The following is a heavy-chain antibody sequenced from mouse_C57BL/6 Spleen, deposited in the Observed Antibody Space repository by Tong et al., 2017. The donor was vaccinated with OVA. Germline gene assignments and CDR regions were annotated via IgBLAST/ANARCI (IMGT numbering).Heavy chain of an antibody. J-gene: IGHJ4*01. Sequence: EVQLQESGGGLVKPGGSLKLSCAASGFTFSSYAMSWVRQTPEKRLEWVATISDGGSYTYYPDNVKGRFTISRDNAKNNLYLQMSHLKSEDTAMYYCARGNYDYYAMDYWGQGTSVTVSS. CDR3: ARGNYDYYAMDY. CDR1: GFTFSSYA. D-gene: IGHD1-1*02. V-gene: IGHV5-4*01. CDR2: ISDGGSYT.